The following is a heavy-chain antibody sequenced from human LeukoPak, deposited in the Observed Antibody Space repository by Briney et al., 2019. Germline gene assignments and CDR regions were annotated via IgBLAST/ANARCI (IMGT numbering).Heavy chain of an antibody. CDR2: IRSSSSYI. Sequence: GGSLRLSCAASGFTFSSYSMNWVRQAPGKGLEWVSSIRSSSSYIYYSDSVKGRFTISRDKAKNSLYLKMNSLRAEDTAVSYCGGSGNYGMDVWGKGTTVTVSS. CDR3: GGSGNYGMDV. CDR1: GFTFSSYS. D-gene: IGHD3-10*01. V-gene: IGHV3-21*01. J-gene: IGHJ6*04.